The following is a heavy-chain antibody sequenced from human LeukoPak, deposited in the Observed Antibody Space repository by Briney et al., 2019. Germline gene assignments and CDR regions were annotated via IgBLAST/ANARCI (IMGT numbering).Heavy chain of an antibody. Sequence: PSETLSLTCTVSGGAISSSSYYWGWIRQPPGKWLEWIGSIFYSGSTYYNPSLKSRVTISVDTSKNQFSLKLSSVTAADTAVYYCGRHQTMYYGMDVWGQGTTVTVSS. CDR1: GGAISSSSYY. CDR2: IFYSGST. CDR3: GRHQTMYYGMDV. V-gene: IGHV4-39*01. J-gene: IGHJ6*02. D-gene: IGHD4/OR15-4a*01.